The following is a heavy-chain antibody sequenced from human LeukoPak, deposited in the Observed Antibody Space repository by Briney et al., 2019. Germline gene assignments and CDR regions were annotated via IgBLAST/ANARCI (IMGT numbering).Heavy chain of an antibody. V-gene: IGHV3-23*01. D-gene: IGHD4-17*01. CDR1: GFTFSSYA. CDR3: AKDQPTTVTPYYYYGMDV. Sequence: PGGSLRLSCAASGFTFSSYAMSWVRQAPGKGLEWVSAISGSGGSTYYADSVKGRFTISRDNSKNTLYLQMNSLRAEDTAVYYCAKDQPTTVTPYYYYGMDVWGQGTTVTVSS. J-gene: IGHJ6*02. CDR2: ISGSGGST.